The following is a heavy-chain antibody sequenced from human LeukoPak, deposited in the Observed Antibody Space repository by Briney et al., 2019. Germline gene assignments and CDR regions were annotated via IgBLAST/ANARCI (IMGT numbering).Heavy chain of an antibody. CDR2: IYYSGST. CDR3: AGTYYDYVWGSYRPWYFDY. J-gene: IGHJ4*02. CDR1: GGSISSYY. D-gene: IGHD3-16*02. Sequence: SETLSLTCTVSGGSISSYYWSWIRQPPGKGLEWIGYIYYSGSTNYNPSLKSRVTISVDTSKNQFSLKLSSVTAADTAVYYCAGTYYDYVWGSYRPWYFDYWGQGTLVTVSS. V-gene: IGHV4-59*01.